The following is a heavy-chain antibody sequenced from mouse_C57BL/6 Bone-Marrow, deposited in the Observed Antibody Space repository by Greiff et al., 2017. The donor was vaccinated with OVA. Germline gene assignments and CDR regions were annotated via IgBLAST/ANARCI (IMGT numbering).Heavy chain of an antibody. Sequence: VQLQQSGAELARPGASVTLSCKASGYTFTSYGISWVKQRTGQGLEWIGEIYTRSGNTYYNAKFKGKATLTEAKSYSTAYMELRSLASEDAAVYICARDVWGTGTTVTVSS. CDR1: GYTFTSYG. J-gene: IGHJ1*03. V-gene: IGHV1-81*01. CDR3: ARDV. CDR2: IYTRSGNT.